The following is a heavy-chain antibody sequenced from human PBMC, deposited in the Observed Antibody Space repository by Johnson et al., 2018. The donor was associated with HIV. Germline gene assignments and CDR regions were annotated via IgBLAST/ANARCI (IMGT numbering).Heavy chain of an antibody. CDR3: ARAWGSRDILTALRGAFDI. CDR2: IYSGGST. V-gene: IGHV3-NL1*01. CDR1: GFTFSSYG. J-gene: IGHJ3*02. Sequence: QMLLLESGGGVVQPGRSLRLSCAASGFTFSSYGMHWVRQAPGKGLEWVSVIYSGGSTYYADSVKGRFTISRDNSKNTLYLQMNSLRAEDTALYYCARAWGSRDILTALRGAFDIWGQGTMVTVSS. D-gene: IGHD3-9*01.